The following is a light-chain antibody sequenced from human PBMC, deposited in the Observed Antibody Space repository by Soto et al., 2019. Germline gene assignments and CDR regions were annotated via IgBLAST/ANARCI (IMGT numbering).Light chain of an antibody. CDR3: QQYDNGRT. CDR2: GAS. J-gene: IGKJ1*01. V-gene: IGKV3-15*01. CDR1: QSISNN. Sequence: EIVMTQSPATLSVSPGEGATLSCRASQSISNNLAWYQQKPGQAPRLLIYGASTRATGVPARFSGSGSGTAFTLTISSLQSEDVAVYYCQQYDNGRTFGQGTKVEIK.